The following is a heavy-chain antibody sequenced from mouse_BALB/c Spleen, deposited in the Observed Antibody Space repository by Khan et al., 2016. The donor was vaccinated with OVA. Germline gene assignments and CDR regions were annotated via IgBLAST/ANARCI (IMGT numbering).Heavy chain of an antibody. CDR3: TRWATWCFDG. J-gene: IGHJ1*01. V-gene: IGHV1-63*02. CDR1: GYTFTNYW. CDR2: IYPSGFYI. D-gene: IGHD3-1*01. Sequence: VQLQQSGAELVRPGTSVKISCKASGYTFTNYWLGWVKQRPGHGLEWIGDIYPSGFYINYNEKFKDKATLTADTSSSTAYMQLSSLTSEDSAVYFCTRWATWCFDGWGAGTTVTVSS.